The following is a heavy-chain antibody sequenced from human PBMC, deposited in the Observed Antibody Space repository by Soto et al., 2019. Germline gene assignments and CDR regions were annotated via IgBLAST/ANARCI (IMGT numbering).Heavy chain of an antibody. Sequence: ASVKVSCKASGYTFTGYYMHWVRQAPGQGLEWMGWINPNSGGTSYAQKFQGRVTMTRDTSISTAYMELSRLRSDDTAVYYCARDHSSSSNYYYYGMDVWGQGTTVTVSS. D-gene: IGHD6-6*01. V-gene: IGHV1-2*02. CDR3: ARDHSSSSNYYYYGMDV. CDR2: INPNSGGT. CDR1: GYTFTGYY. J-gene: IGHJ6*02.